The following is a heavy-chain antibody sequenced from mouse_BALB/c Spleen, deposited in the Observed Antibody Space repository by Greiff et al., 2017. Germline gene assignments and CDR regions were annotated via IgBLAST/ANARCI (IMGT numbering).Heavy chain of an antibody. CDR1: GFTFSSYT. D-gene: IGHD2-1*01. J-gene: IGHJ3*01. CDR3: TRGACGNYLFAY. V-gene: IGHV5-6-4*01. CDR2: ISSGGSYT. Sequence: EVQVVESGGGLVKPGGSLKLSCAASGFTFSSYTMSWVRQTPEKRLEWVATISSGGSYTYYPDSVKGRFTISRDNAKNTLYLQMSSLKSEDTAMYYCTRGACGNYLFAYWGQGTLVTVSA.